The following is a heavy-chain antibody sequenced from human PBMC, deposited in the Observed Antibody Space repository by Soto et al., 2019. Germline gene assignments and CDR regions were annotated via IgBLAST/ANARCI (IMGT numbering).Heavy chain of an antibody. CDR2: IYYSGST. J-gene: IGHJ4*02. V-gene: IGHV4-39*01. D-gene: IGHD3-22*01. CDR1: GDSISSSSYY. Sequence: QVQLQESGPGLVKPSETLSLTCTVSGDSISSSSYYWGWIRQPPGKVLEWIGRIYYSGSTYYNPSLKNWGTISVDTSKNQFSLKPGSGAAADTGVYYCARYNYYDSSGYPPDYWGQGTLVNVSS. CDR3: ARYNYYDSSGYPPDY.